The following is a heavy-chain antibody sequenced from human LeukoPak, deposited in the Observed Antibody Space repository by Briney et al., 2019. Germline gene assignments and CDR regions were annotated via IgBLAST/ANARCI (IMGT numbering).Heavy chain of an antibody. V-gene: IGHV4-39*01. Sequence: SETLSLTGTVSCGAISSSSYYWGWIRQPPGTGLYCIGSIYDIGSTYYNSSLQSRITISVDTSKNQVSLTLTSVTAADTAVHYCASDRSALSFCFWGQGTLVTVSS. J-gene: IGHJ4*02. CDR2: IYDIGST. CDR1: CGAISSSSYY. D-gene: IGHD3-22*01. CDR3: ASDRSALSFCF.